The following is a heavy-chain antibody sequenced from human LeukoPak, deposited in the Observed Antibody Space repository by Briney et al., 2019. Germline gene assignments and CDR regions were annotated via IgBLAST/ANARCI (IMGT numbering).Heavy chain of an antibody. J-gene: IGHJ4*02. CDR2: IYYSGST. D-gene: IGHD6-13*01. Sequence: PSETLSLTCTVSGGSVSSGSYYWSWIRQPPGKGLEWIGYIYYSGSTNYNPSLKSRVTISVDTSKNQFSLKLSSVTAADTAVYYCARGIAATYWGQGTLVTVSS. CDR3: ARGIAATY. V-gene: IGHV4-61*01. CDR1: GGSVSSGSYY.